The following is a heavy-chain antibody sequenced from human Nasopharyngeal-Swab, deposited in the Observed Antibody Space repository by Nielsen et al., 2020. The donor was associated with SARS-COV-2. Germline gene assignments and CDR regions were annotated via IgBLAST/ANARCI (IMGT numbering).Heavy chain of an antibody. CDR3: ARDHYGSGSPSMDV. V-gene: IGHV4-61*01. CDR2: ICYSGST. Sequence: SETLSLTCTVSGGSVSSGSYYWSWIRQPPGKGLEWIGYICYSGSTNYNPSLKSRVTISVDTSENQFSLKLSSVTAADTAVYYCARDHYGSGSPSMDVWGQGTTVTVSS. D-gene: IGHD3-10*01. J-gene: IGHJ6*02. CDR1: GGSVSSGSYY.